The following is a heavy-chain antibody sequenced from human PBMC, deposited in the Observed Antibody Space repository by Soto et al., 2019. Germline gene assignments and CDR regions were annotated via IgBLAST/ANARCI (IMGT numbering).Heavy chain of an antibody. D-gene: IGHD6-19*01. CDR2: INPNSGGT. CDR1: GYTFTGYY. J-gene: IGHJ4*02. V-gene: IGHV1-2*02. CDR3: AIGGGWSRTSSFDY. Sequence: ASVKVSCKASGYTFTGYYMHWVRQAPGQGLEWMGWINPNSGGTNYAQKFQGRVTITRDTSASTAYMELSSLRSEDTAVYYCAIGGGWSRTSSFDYWGQGTLVTVSS.